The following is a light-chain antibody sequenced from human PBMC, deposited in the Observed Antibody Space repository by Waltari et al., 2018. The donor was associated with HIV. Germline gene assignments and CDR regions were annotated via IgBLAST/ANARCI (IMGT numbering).Light chain of an antibody. CDR3: ATWDDSLNGWV. Sequence: QSVLTQPPSASGTPGPRVTISCSGSSSNIATNTVNWDQQLPGTAPKLLIYTNNQRPSGGPARFSGSKSGTSASLAISGLQSDDDADYCCATWDDSLNGWVFGGGTRLTVL. J-gene: IGLJ3*02. CDR2: TNN. CDR1: SSNIATNT. V-gene: IGLV1-44*01.